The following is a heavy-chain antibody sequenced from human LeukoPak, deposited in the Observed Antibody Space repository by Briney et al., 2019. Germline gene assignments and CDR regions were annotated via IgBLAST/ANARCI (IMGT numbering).Heavy chain of an antibody. V-gene: IGHV4-34*01. CDR1: GGSFGGYY. Sequence: PSETLSLTCAVYGGSFGGYYWSWIRQPPGKGLEWIGEINHSGSTNYNPSLKSRVTISVDTSKNQFSLKLSSVTAADTAVYYCARGRYYYDSSGYYSFGPYYYYYMDVWGKGTTVTVSS. D-gene: IGHD3-22*01. CDR2: INHSGST. J-gene: IGHJ6*03. CDR3: ARGRYYYDSSGYYSFGPYYYYYMDV.